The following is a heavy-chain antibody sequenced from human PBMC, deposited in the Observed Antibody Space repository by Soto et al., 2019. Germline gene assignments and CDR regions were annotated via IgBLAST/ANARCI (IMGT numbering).Heavy chain of an antibody. J-gene: IGHJ5*02. CDR3: ARALPRAKAHCSSTSCYRDWFDP. CDR1: GYTFTSYY. CDR2: INPSGGST. D-gene: IGHD2-2*01. V-gene: IGHV1-46*01. Sequence: VASVKVSCKASGYTFTSYYMHWVRQAPGQGLEWMRTINPSGGSTSYAQKFQGRVTMTRDTSTSTVYMELSSLRSEDTAVYYCARALPRAKAHCSSTSCYRDWFDPWGQGTLVTVSS.